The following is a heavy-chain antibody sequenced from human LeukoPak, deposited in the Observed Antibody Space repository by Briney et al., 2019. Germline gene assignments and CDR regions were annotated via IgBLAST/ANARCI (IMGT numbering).Heavy chain of an antibody. V-gene: IGHV1-46*01. CDR3: ARDLRYNWNDGNINFDY. D-gene: IGHD1-1*01. Sequence: ASVKVSCKASGYTFTSHYMHWVRQAPGQGLEWMGIINPSGGSTSYAQKFQGRVTMTRDTSTSTAYMELRSLRSDDTAVYYCARDLRYNWNDGNINFDYWGQGTLVTVSS. CDR1: GYTFTSHY. J-gene: IGHJ4*02. CDR2: INPSGGST.